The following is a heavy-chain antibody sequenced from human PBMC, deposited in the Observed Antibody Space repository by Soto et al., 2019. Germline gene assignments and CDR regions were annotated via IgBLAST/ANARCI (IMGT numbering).Heavy chain of an antibody. D-gene: IGHD1-1*01. Sequence: EVQLVESGGGLVQPGGSLRLSCAASGFTFSDYWMHWVRQGPGKGLVWVSRINTDGSTTNYADSVRGRFTISRDNAKNTVFLQRNSLRADDTAVYYCSRSLFRNDPDHYWGKGTLVTVSS. CDR2: INTDGSTT. V-gene: IGHV3-74*01. J-gene: IGHJ4*02. CDR3: SRSLFRNDPDHY. CDR1: GFTFSDYW.